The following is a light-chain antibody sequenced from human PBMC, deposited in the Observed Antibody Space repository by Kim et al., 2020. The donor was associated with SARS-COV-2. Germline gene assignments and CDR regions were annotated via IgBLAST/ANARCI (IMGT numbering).Light chain of an antibody. CDR2: GAS. V-gene: IGKV3-15*01. CDR1: QSVSSN. J-gene: IGKJ4*01. Sequence: EIVMIQSPATLSVSPGERATLSCRASQSVSSNLAWYQQKPDQAPRLLIYGASTRATGIPARFSGSGSGTEFTLTISSLQSEDFAVYYCQQGLTFGGGTKVDIK. CDR3: QQGLT.